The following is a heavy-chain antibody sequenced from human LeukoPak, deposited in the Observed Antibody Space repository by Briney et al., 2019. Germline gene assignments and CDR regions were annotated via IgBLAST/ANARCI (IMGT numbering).Heavy chain of an antibody. CDR1: GYTFTGYY. J-gene: IGHJ4*02. D-gene: IGHD3-22*01. V-gene: IGHV1-2*02. CDR3: ARFIYYDSSGYNY. CDR2: INPNSGGT. Sequence: ASVKVSCKASGYTFTGYYIHWVRQAPGQGLEWMGWINPNSGGTNYAQKFQGRVTMTRDTSISTAYMELSRLRSDDTAVYYCARFIYYDSSGYNYWGQGTLVTVSS.